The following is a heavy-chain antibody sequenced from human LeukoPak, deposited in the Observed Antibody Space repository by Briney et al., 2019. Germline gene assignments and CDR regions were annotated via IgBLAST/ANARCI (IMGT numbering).Heavy chain of an antibody. J-gene: IGHJ4*02. V-gene: IGHV4-30-2*01. CDR3: ARSRQGSGLLNY. CDR2: IYDRGPT. CDR1: GGAITSGDYS. Sequence: SETLSLTCTVSGGAITSGDYSWNWIRQPPGKGPEWIGCIYDRGPTYYNPSLKSRITFSVDRPKNQFFLNVTSVTAADTAVYYCARSRQGSGLLNYWGQGNLVAVSS. D-gene: IGHD3-10*01.